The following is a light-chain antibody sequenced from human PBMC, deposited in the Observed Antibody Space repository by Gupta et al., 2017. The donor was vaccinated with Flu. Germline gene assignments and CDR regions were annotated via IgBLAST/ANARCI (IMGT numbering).Light chain of an antibody. Sequence: QDVLKRPRSASGSPVRRSTLTFTGSSSNIGAGYDVHWCQHLPGTAPKVLSYGSSNRPSGAPDRFFASKYGISASPAITGPQAEDEDDSYCQSHDTSMSGWVFGGGTKVTAL. CDR1: SSNIGAGYD. CDR3: QSHDTSMSGWV. CDR2: GSS. V-gene: IGLV1-40*01. J-gene: IGLJ3*02.